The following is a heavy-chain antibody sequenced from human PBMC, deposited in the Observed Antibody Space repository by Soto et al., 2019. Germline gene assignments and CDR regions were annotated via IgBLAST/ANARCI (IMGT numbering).Heavy chain of an antibody. CDR3: ASFYRGDGGHIGFYLHLGKER. D-gene: IGHD1-1*01. CDR1: GYTFTSYG. V-gene: IGHV1-18*01. J-gene: IGHJ6*02. Sequence: ASVEVSCKASGYTFTSYGISWVRQAPGQRLEWMGWISAYNGNTNYAQKLQGRVTMTTDTSTSTAYMELRSLRSDDTAVYYCASFYRGDGGHIGFYLHLGKERWGQRTTVNVFS. CDR2: ISAYNGNT.